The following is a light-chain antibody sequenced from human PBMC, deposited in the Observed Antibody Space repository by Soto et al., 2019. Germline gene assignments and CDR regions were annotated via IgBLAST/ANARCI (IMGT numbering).Light chain of an antibody. V-gene: IGKV3-20*01. CDR1: QSLGSRS. CDR3: ELYGGSPLS. J-gene: IGKJ3*01. Sequence: EIFLTQSPGTLSLSPGERATLSCRASQSLGSRSLAWYQQKPGQPPRLLIHAASTRATGIPDRFSGSGSGTDFTLTISRLEPEDFAVYFCELYGGSPLSFGPGTKLDVK. CDR2: AAS.